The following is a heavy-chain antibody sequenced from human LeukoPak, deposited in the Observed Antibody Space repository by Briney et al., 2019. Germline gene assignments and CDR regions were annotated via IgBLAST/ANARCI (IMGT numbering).Heavy chain of an antibody. CDR2: ISYDGSNK. V-gene: IGHV3-30*18. CDR1: GFTFSSYG. J-gene: IGHJ4*02. D-gene: IGHD3-10*01. Sequence: GRSLRLSCAASGFTFSSYGMHWVRQAPGKGLEWVAVISYDGSNKYYADSVKGRFTISRDNSKNTLYLQMNSLRAEDTAVYYCAKDAYYGSGIYTPEPDYWGQGTLVTVSS. CDR3: AKDAYYGSGIYTPEPDY.